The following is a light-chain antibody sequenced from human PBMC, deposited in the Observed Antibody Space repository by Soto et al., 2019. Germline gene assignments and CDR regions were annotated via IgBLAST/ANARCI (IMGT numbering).Light chain of an antibody. CDR3: QQYGRSTLD. V-gene: IGKV3-15*01. CDR1: QSVSSN. J-gene: IGKJ4*01. Sequence: DIAMTQSPAPLSVSPGERATLSWKASQSVSSNLAWSQQKPGQAPRLLIYGGSTRATGIPARFSGRGSGTDLTLTRSRMEAEDFAVYYCQQYGRSTLDFWGGNKV. CDR2: GGS.